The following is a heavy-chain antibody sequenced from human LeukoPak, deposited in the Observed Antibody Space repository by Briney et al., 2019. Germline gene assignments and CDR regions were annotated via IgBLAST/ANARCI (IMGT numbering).Heavy chain of an antibody. D-gene: IGHD3-10*01. V-gene: IGHV3-48*03. CDR3: ARETAGGDYYYGMDV. J-gene: IGHJ6*02. Sequence: GGSLRLSCAASGFTFSSYEMNWVRQAPGKGLEWVSYISSSGSTIYYAGSVKGRFTISGDNAKNSLYLQMNSLRAEDTAVYYCARETAGGDYYYGMDVWGQGTTVTVSS. CDR1: GFTFSSYE. CDR2: ISSSGSTI.